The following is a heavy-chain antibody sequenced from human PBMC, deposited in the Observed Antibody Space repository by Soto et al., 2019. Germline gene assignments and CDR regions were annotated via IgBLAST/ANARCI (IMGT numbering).Heavy chain of an antibody. CDR3: ARDMSGCSSSDCYLSGWFDP. V-gene: IGHV4-30-2*01. Sequence: SETLSLTCTVSGSPITSGAYSWSWIRQPPGKGLEWIGFIYQSGSTHYNPSLKSRVTISVDRSKNHFSLQLTSLTAADTAVYYCARDMSGCSSSDCYLSGWFDPWGPGTLVTVSS. CDR2: IYQSGST. CDR1: GSPITSGAYS. J-gene: IGHJ5*02. D-gene: IGHD2-21*02.